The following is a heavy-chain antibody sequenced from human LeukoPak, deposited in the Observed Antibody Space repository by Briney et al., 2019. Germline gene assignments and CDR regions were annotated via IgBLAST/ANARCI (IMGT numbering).Heavy chain of an antibody. Sequence: GESLRLSCAASGFTFSSYAMHWVRQAPGKGLEWVAVISYDGSNKYYADSVKGRFTISRDNSKNTLYLQMNSLRAEDTAVYYCARETGSAVGSTDFDYWGQGTLVTVSS. D-gene: IGHD4-17*01. V-gene: IGHV3-30-3*01. J-gene: IGHJ4*02. CDR3: ARETGSAVGSTDFDY. CDR1: GFTFSSYA. CDR2: ISYDGSNK.